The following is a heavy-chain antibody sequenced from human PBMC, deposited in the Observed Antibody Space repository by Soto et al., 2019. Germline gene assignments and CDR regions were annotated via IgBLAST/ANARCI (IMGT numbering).Heavy chain of an antibody. CDR1: GGTFSSYA. D-gene: IGHD6-13*01. J-gene: IGHJ5*02. V-gene: IGHV1-69*13. CDR2: IIPIFGTA. CDR3: ARVGDGSSSWYRNDWFDP. Sequence: SVKVSCKASGGTFSSYAISWVRQAPGQGLEWMGWIIPIFGTANYAQKFQGRVTMTADESMSTAYMELSSLRSEDTAVYYCARVGDGSSSWYRNDWFDPWGQGTLVTVSS.